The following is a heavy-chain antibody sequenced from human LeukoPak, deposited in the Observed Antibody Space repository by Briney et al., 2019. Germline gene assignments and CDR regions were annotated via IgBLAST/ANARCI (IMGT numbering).Heavy chain of an antibody. D-gene: IGHD2-15*01. V-gene: IGHV3-66*01. CDR1: GFTVSSNY. CDR2: IYSGGST. CDR3: ARDRDCSGGSCYGY. Sequence: GGSLRLSCAASGFTVSSNYMSWVRQAPGKGLEWVSVIYSGGSTYYADSVKGRFTISRDNSKNTLYLQMNSLRAEDTAVYYCARDRDCSGGSCYGYWGQEPWSPSPQ. J-gene: IGHJ4*01.